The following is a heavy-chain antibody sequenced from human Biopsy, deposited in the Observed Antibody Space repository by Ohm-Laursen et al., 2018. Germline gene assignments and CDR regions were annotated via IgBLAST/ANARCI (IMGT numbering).Heavy chain of an antibody. D-gene: IGHD3-16*01. CDR1: AASVSGGTFY. Sequence: GTLSLTCPVSAASVSGGTFYLSWIPQPPRKGLEWVGYIYYTGSTNYNPSLKSRVTMSIEPSKNQFSLRLSSVTAADTAVYYCARAAFGPFDSWGQGALVTVSS. J-gene: IGHJ4*02. V-gene: IGHV4-61*01. CDR2: IYYTGST. CDR3: ARAAFGPFDS.